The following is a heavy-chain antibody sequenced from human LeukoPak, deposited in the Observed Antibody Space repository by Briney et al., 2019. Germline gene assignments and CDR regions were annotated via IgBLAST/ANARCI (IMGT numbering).Heavy chain of an antibody. CDR3: ARSFSPNYYDLLDY. CDR1: GGSISTYY. Sequence: SESLSLTCTVSGGSISTYYWSWIRQPPGKGLEWIGYIYYSGSTNYNPSLKSRVTISLDTSKNQFSLKLNSVTAADTAMYYCARSFSPNYYDLLDYWGQGTLVTVSS. CDR2: IYYSGST. V-gene: IGHV4-59*01. J-gene: IGHJ4*02. D-gene: IGHD3-22*01.